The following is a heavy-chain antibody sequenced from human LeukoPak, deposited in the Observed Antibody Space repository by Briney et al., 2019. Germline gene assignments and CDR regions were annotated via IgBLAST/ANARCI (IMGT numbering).Heavy chain of an antibody. CDR2: INSDGGTT. CDR1: GFTFGTYW. V-gene: IGHV3-74*01. Sequence: TGGSLRLSCGASGFTFGTYWMHWVRQAPGKGLVWVSGINSDGGTTTYADSVKGRFTISRDNSRNTLYLQMNSLRAEDTAVYYCAKDHRRLRLGELSYYFDYWGQGTLVTVSS. J-gene: IGHJ4*02. CDR3: AKDHRRLRLGELSYYFDY. D-gene: IGHD3-16*02.